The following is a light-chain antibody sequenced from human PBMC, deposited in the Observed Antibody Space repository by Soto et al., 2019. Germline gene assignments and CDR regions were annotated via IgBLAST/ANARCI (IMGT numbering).Light chain of an antibody. CDR1: SSDVGSYNY. CDR2: GVN. Sequence: QSVLTQPPSASGSPGQSVTISCTGTSSDVGSYNYVSWYQQHPDKAPKLIIYGVNERPSGVPDRFSGSKSGNTASLTVSGLQAEDEADYYCTSYAASNTPVVSGGGTKLTVL. CDR3: TSYAASNTPVV. J-gene: IGLJ3*02. V-gene: IGLV2-8*01.